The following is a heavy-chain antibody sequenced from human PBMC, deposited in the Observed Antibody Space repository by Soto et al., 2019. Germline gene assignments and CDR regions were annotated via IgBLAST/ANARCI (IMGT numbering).Heavy chain of an antibody. Sequence: QVQLVESGGGVVQPGRSLRLSCAASGFTFSSYGMHWVRQAPGKGLEWVAVISYDGSNKYYAESVQGRFTISRDNSKNTLYLQMNSLSAQDPAVYYCAKYPVGGGVDYWGQGTLVTVS. CDR1: GFTFSSYG. CDR3: AKYPVGGGVDY. V-gene: IGHV3-30*18. D-gene: IGHD2-8*01. J-gene: IGHJ4*02. CDR2: ISYDGSNK.